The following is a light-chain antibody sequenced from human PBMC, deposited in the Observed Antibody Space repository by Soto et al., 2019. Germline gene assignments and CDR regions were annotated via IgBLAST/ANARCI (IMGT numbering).Light chain of an antibody. J-gene: IGKJ1*01. CDR3: QQSYSTWWT. Sequence: DIPMTQSPSSLSASVGDRVTITCRASQSISTYLNWYQQKPGNAPKLLIYAASSLQSGVPSRFSGSGSGTDFTLTISSLQPEDSATYYCQQSYSTWWTFGQGTKVEIK. CDR1: QSISTY. CDR2: AAS. V-gene: IGKV1-39*01.